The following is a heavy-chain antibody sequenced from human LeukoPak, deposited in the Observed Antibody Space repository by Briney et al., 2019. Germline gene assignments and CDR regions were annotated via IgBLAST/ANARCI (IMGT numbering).Heavy chain of an antibody. CDR1: GFTVGSDY. V-gene: IGHV3-53*01. CDR3: AKGGITIFGVVTMGRAFDI. CDR2: IYSGGST. J-gene: IGHJ3*02. Sequence: GGSLRLSCAASGFTVGSDYMSWVRQAPGKGLEWVSVIYSGGSTYYADSVKGRFTISRDNSKNTLYLQMNSLRAEDTAVYYCAKGGITIFGVVTMGRAFDIWGQGTMVTVSS. D-gene: IGHD3-3*01.